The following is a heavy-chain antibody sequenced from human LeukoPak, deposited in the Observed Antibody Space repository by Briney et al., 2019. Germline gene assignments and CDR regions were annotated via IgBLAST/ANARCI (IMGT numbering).Heavy chain of an antibody. D-gene: IGHD2-2*01. V-gene: IGHV3-21*01. CDR2: ISSSSSYI. CDR3: ARDLGIVVVPAAPDIDY. J-gene: IGHJ4*02. CDR1: GFTFSSYS. Sequence: GGSLRLSCAASGFTFSSYSMNWVRQAPGKGLEWVSSISSSSSYIYYADSVKGRFTISRDNAKNSLYLQMNSLRAEDTAVYYCARDLGIVVVPAAPDIDYWGQGTLVTVSS.